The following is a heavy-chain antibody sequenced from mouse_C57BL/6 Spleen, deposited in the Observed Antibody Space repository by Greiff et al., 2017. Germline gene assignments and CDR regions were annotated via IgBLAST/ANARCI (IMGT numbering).Heavy chain of an antibody. CDR2: INPNNGGT. CDR3: ARWERAMYY. CDR1: GYTFTDYY. J-gene: IGHJ4*01. V-gene: IGHV1-26*01. D-gene: IGHD4-1*01. Sequence: VQLQQSGPELVKPGASVKISCKASGYTFTDYYMNWVKQSHGKSLEWIGDINPNNGGTSYNQKFKGKATLTVDKSYITAYMELRSLTSEDSAVYYCARWERAMYYWGQGTSVTVSS.